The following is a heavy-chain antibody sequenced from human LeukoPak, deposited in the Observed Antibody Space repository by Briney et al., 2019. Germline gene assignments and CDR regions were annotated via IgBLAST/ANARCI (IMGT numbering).Heavy chain of an antibody. Sequence: SETLSLTCTVSGGSISSGDYYWSWIRQPPGKGLEWIGYIYYSGSTYYNPSLKSRVTISVATSKNQFSLKLRSVTAADTAVYYCARDSPVVAAAIGMVGWFDPWGQGTLVTVSS. CDR3: ARDSPVVAAAIGMVGWFDP. CDR2: IYYSGST. V-gene: IGHV4-30-4*08. D-gene: IGHD2-2*01. CDR1: GGSISSGDYY. J-gene: IGHJ5*02.